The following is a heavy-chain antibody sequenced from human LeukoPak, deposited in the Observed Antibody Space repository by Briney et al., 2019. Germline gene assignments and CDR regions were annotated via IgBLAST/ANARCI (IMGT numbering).Heavy chain of an antibody. J-gene: IGHJ4*02. V-gene: IGHV3-30-3*01. CDR3: ARALVSGSYWLDY. D-gene: IGHD1-26*01. Sequence: GRSLRLSCAASGFTFSSYPMHWVRQAPGKGLEWVAFISYDGSNKFYADSVKGRFTISRDNSKNTLYLQMNSLRAEDTAVYYCARALVSGSYWLDYWGQGTLVTVSS. CDR1: GFTFSSYP. CDR2: ISYDGSNK.